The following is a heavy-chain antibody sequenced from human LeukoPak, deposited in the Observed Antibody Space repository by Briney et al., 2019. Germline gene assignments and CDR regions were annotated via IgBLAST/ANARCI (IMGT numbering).Heavy chain of an antibody. CDR2: IRRDGSET. D-gene: IGHD1-26*01. Sequence: GGSLRLSCAASGFTFSNYWMTWVRRAPGKGLEWVANIRRDGSETHYVDSVMGRFTISRDNAKNSLYLQMNSLRAEDTAVYYCARVGNSIGSRDAFDIWGQGTMVTVSS. V-gene: IGHV3-7*01. J-gene: IGHJ3*02. CDR1: GFTFSNYW. CDR3: ARVGNSIGSRDAFDI.